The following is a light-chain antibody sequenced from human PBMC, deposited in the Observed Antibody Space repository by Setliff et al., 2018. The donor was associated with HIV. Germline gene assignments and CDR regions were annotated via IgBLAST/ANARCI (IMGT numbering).Light chain of an antibody. CDR1: QGVGHY. J-gene: IGKJ1*01. Sequence: EIVLTQSPGTLSLSPGERATLSCRASQGVGHYLAWYQHKPGLAPRLLIYDASAREGGIPDRFSGTGSGTEFTLTIDRLEPEDFAVYYCQHYSGSSWTYGQGTKVDIK. CDR2: DAS. CDR3: QHYSGSSWT. V-gene: IGKV3D-20*01.